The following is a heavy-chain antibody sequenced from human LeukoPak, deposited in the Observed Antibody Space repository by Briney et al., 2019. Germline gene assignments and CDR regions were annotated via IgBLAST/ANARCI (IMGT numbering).Heavy chain of an antibody. CDR2: ISGSGGST. Sequence: PGGSLRLSCAASGFNFGIYSLNWVRQAPGKGLEWVSTISGSGGSTYYADSVKGRFTISRDNSKNTLYLQMNSLRAEDTAVYYCAKTTVTTLSAFDYWGQGTLVTVSS. CDR3: AKTTVTTLSAFDY. CDR1: GFNFGIYS. D-gene: IGHD4-17*01. V-gene: IGHV3-23*01. J-gene: IGHJ4*02.